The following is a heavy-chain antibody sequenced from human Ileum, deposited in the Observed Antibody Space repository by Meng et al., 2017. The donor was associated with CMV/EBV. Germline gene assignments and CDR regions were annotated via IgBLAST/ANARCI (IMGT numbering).Heavy chain of an antibody. V-gene: IGHV3-53*01. D-gene: IGHD6-19*01. CDR2: ICSGGST. CDR1: GFSVGSNY. Sequence: SLGLSCAASGFSVGSNYMSWVRQAPGKGMEWVSVICSGGSTYYADSVKGRFTISRDNSKNTLYLQMNSLRAEDTAVYYCASWLVRVYWGQGTLVTVSS. J-gene: IGHJ4*02. CDR3: ASWLVRVY.